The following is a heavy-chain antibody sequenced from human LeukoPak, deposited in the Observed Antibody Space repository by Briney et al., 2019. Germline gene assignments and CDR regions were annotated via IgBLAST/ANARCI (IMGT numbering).Heavy chain of an antibody. CDR2: ISWNSGSI. J-gene: IGHJ6*02. Sequence: PGRSLRLSCAASGFTFDDYAMHWVRQAPGKGLEWVSGISWNSGSIGYADSVKGRFTISRDDAKNSLYLQMNSLRAEDTALYYCAKDRGSGYSYYYYGMDVWGQGTTVTVSS. V-gene: IGHV3-9*01. D-gene: IGHD3-3*01. CDR1: GFTFDDYA. CDR3: AKDRGSGYSYYYYGMDV.